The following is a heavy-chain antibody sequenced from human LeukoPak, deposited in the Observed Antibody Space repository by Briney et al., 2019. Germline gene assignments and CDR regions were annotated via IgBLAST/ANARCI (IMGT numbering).Heavy chain of an antibody. Sequence: SETLSLTCTVSGGSISSGSYYWSWIRQPPGKGLEWIGEIYHSGSTNYNPSLKSRVTISVDKSKNQLSLKLSSVTAADTAVYYCARWANPPGIAAAGTSRCFDYWGQGTLVTVSS. CDR3: ARWANPPGIAAAGTSRCFDY. D-gene: IGHD6-13*01. J-gene: IGHJ4*02. V-gene: IGHV4-39*07. CDR2: IYHSGST. CDR1: GGSISSGSYY.